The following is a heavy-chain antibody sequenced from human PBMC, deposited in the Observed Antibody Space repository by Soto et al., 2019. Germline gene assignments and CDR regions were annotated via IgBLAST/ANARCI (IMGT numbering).Heavy chain of an antibody. V-gene: IGHV3-23*01. Sequence: PGGSLRLSCAASGFTFSSYAMSWVRQAPGKGLEWVSAISGSGGSTYYADSVKGRFTISKDNSKNTLYLQMNSLRAEDTAVYYCAKESITMVRGVIRPTGGMDVWGQGATVTVYS. J-gene: IGHJ6*02. CDR1: GFTFSSYA. CDR3: AKESITMVRGVIRPTGGMDV. CDR2: ISGSGGST. D-gene: IGHD3-10*01.